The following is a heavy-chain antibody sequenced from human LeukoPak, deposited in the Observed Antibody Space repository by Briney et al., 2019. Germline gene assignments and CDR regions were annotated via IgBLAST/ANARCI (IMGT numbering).Heavy chain of an antibody. V-gene: IGHV3-64D*06. CDR1: GFTFGAYF. CDR3: VKDLNGTWSFDY. D-gene: IGHD2-8*01. CDR2: ISSNEYDT. Sequence: PGGSLRLSCSASGFTFGAYFMHWAHQAPGKGLQYVSSISSNEYDTYYADSVKGRFTISRDNSKNTLFLQMNNLRPEDTAVYYCVKDLNGTWSFDYWGQGTLVTVSS. J-gene: IGHJ4*02.